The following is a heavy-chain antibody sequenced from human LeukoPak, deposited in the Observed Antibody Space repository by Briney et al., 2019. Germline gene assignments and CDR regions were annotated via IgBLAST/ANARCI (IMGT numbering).Heavy chain of an antibody. D-gene: IGHD6-19*01. V-gene: IGHV4-59*08. CDR3: ARVGGVGYSSGWYGVY. Sequence: SETLSLTCTVSGGSISSYYWSWIRQPPGKGLEWIGYIYYSGSNFYNPSLKSRVTISVDTSKNQFSLKLSSVTAADTAVYYCARVGGVGYSSGWYGVYWGQGTLVTVSS. J-gene: IGHJ4*02. CDR2: IYYSGSN. CDR1: GGSISSYY.